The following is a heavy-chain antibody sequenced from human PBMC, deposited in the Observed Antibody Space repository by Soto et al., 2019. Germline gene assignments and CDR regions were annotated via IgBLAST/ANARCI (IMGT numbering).Heavy chain of an antibody. V-gene: IGHV3-23*01. CDR2: IGGSGGYK. Sequence: EVQLLESGGGLVQPGGSLRLSCAASGFFFSSYAMSWVRQAPGKGLEWVSGIGGSGGYKSYADSVKGRFTISRDNSKYTLYLQMESLGAEDTAVYYCAKDAAMVSSTFNYFDYWGQGTLVAVSS. J-gene: IGHJ4*02. CDR1: GFFFSSYA. D-gene: IGHD6-13*01. CDR3: AKDAAMVSSTFNYFDY.